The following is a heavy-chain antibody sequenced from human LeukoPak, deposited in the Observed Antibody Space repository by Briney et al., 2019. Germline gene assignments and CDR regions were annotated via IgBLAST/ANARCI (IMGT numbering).Heavy chain of an antibody. J-gene: IGHJ4*02. CDR1: GGTFSSYA. Sequence: SVEVSCKASGGTFSSYAISWGRQAPGQGLEWMGGVIPIFGTANYAQKFQGRVTITTDESTSTAYMELSSLRSEDTAVYYCARSPVAGTTLVPDYWGQGTLVTVSS. D-gene: IGHD1-7*01. CDR2: VIPIFGTA. V-gene: IGHV1-69*05. CDR3: ARSPVAGTTLVPDY.